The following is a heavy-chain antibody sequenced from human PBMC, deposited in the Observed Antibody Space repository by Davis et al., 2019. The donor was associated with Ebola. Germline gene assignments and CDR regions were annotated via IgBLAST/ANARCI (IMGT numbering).Heavy chain of an antibody. V-gene: IGHV3-48*03. CDR3: ARVGSKNCSSTSCYTYYYYGMDV. J-gene: IGHJ6*02. CDR2: ISRGGKTI. D-gene: IGHD2-2*02. CDR1: GFTFSDYK. Sequence: PGGSLRLSCAASGFTFSDYKMNWVRQAPGKGLEWISYISRGGKTIYYADSVKGRFTLSRDNAKDSLYLQMNSLRAEDTAVYYCARVGSKNCSSTSCYTYYYYGMDVWGQGTTVTVSS.